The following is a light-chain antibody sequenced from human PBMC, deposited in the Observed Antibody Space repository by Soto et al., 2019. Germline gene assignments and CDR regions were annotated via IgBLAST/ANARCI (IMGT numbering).Light chain of an antibody. Sequence: QSVLTQPPSASGSPGQSVTISCTGTSNDVGGYNYVSWYQQHPGKVPKLIIYDVNKRPSGVPDRFSGSKSGNTASLTVSGLQAEDEAAYYCSSYAGSNDFDVLFGGGTQLTVL. CDR1: SNDVGGYNY. CDR3: SSYAGSNDFDVL. J-gene: IGLJ2*01. V-gene: IGLV2-8*01. CDR2: DVN.